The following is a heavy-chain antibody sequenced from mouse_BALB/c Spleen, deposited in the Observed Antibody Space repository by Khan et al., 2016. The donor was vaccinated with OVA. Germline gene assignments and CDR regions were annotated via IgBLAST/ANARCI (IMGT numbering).Heavy chain of an antibody. J-gene: IGHJ3*01. D-gene: IGHD2-13*01. CDR1: GYSIISYYA. CDR3: ARVTNSWLAS. CDR2: ISYSGST. Sequence: VQLKESGPGLVKPSQSLSLTCTVTGYSIISYYAWNWIRQFPGNKLGWMGYISYSGSTSYNPSLKSRISITRDTSKNQVFMQLNSVTTEDTATYYCARVTNSWLASGGKGTLVTVSA. V-gene: IGHV3-2*02.